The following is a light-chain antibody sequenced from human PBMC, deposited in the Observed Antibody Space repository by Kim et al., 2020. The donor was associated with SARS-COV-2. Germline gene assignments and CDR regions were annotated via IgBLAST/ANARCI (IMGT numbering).Light chain of an antibody. V-gene: IGLV5-52*01. CDR2: NHSDSNK. J-gene: IGLJ3*02. Sequence: MLSSGCSVGDFWRRWYEQKPGNPPRYRLYNHSDSNKGRGAGVPSRFSGSNEASANAEILRISGLQPEDEADYYCGTWHSNSKTLVFGGGTQLTVL. CDR3: GTWHSNSKTLV. CDR1: SGCSVGDFW.